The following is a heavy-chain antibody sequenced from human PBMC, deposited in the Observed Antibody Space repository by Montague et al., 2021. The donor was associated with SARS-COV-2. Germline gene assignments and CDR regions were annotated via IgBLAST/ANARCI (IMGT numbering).Heavy chain of an antibody. Sequence: SETLSLTCSVSGDSITYFYWSRIRQAPGKGLEWIGHIYSRGSTKYNPSLESRVTISADTSTNHFSLNLRSVTAADTAVYFCARHRQYTQGETFFDSWGQGTLVTVSS. CDR1: GDSITYFY. CDR2: IYSRGST. V-gene: IGHV4-59*08. CDR3: ARHRQYTQGETFFDS. D-gene: IGHD1-26*01. J-gene: IGHJ4*02.